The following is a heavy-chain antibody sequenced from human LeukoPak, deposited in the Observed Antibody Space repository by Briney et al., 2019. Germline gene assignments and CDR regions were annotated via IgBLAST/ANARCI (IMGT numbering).Heavy chain of an antibody. CDR2: ISAYNGNT. CDR3: ARTSLGIAAGWFDP. CDR1: GGTFISYA. D-gene: IGHD6-25*01. V-gene: IGHV1-18*01. J-gene: IGHJ5*02. Sequence: ASVKVSCKASGGTFISYAISWVRQAPGQGLEWMGWISAYNGNTNYAQKLQGRVTMTTDTSTSTAYMELRSLRSDDTAVYYCARTSLGIAAGWFDPWGQGTLVTVSS.